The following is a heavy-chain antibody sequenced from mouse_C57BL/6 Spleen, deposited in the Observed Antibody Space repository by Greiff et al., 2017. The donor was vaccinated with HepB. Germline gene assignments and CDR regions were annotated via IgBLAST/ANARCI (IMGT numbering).Heavy chain of an antibody. CDR3: ARSTTVVAVDY. Sequence: QVQLQQSGAELVRPGTSVKVSCKASGYAFTNYLIEWVKQGPGQGLEWIGVINPGSGGTNYNEKFKGKATLTADKSSSTAYMQLSRLTSEDSAVYFCARSTTVVAVDYWGQGTTLTVSS. D-gene: IGHD1-1*01. CDR2: INPGSGGT. J-gene: IGHJ2*01. CDR1: GYAFTNYL. V-gene: IGHV1-54*01.